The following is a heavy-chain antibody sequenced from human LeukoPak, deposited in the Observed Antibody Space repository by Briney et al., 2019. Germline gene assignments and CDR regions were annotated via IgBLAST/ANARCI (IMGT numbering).Heavy chain of an antibody. CDR2: IYYSGST. CDR3: ARDRIAVDYYGGNRHWSDP. Sequence: PSETLSLTCTVSGGSISSYYWSWIRQPPGTGLEWIGYIYYSGSTNYNPSLKSRVTISVDTSKNQFSLKLSSVTAADSAVYYCARDRIAVDYYGGNRHWSDPWGQGTLVTVSS. CDR1: GGSISSYY. J-gene: IGHJ5*02. D-gene: IGHD1-26*01. V-gene: IGHV4-59*01.